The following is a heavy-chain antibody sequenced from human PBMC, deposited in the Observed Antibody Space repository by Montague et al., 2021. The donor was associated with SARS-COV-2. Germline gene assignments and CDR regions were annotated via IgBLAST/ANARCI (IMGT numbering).Heavy chain of an antibody. D-gene: IGHD5-24*01. CDR3: ARVFPRWLQFDPYFDY. CDR1: GGSISSYY. CDR2: IYYSGGT. Sequence: SDTLSLTCTVSGGSISSYYWSWIRQPPGKGLEWIGYIYYSGGTNYNPSLKSRVTISVDTSKNQFSLKLSSVTAADTAVYYCARVFPRWLQFDPYFDYWGQRTLVTVSS. V-gene: IGHV4-59*07. J-gene: IGHJ4*02.